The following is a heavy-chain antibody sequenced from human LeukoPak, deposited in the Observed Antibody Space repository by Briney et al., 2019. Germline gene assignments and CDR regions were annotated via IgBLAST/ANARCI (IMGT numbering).Heavy chain of an antibody. CDR1: GFTFSSNY. V-gene: IGHV3-23*01. D-gene: IGHD4-11*01. J-gene: IGHJ4*02. CDR3: ALYSNYAHFDY. CDR2: ISGSGGST. Sequence: GGSLRLSCAASGFTFSSNYMSWVRQAPGKGLEWVSAISGSGGSTYYADFVKGRFTISRDNSKNTLYLQMNSLRAEDTAVYYCALYSNYAHFDYWGQGTLVTVSS.